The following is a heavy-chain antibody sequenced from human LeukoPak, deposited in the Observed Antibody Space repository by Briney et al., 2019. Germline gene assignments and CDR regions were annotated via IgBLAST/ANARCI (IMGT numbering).Heavy chain of an antibody. CDR1: GGTXSSYA. V-gene: IGHV1-69*01. J-gene: IGHJ4*02. CDR3: ARPVDLDYYDSSGYSD. Sequence: ASVKVSCKASGGTXSSYAISGVRQAPGQGLEWMGGIIPIFGTANYAQKFQGRVTITADESTSTAYMELSSLRSEDTAVYYCARPVDLDYYDSSGYSDWGQGTLVTVSS. D-gene: IGHD3-22*01. CDR2: IIPIFGTA.